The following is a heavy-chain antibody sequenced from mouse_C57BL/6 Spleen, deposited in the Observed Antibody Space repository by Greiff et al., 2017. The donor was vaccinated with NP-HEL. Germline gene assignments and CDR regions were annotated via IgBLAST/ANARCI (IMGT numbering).Heavy chain of an antibody. CDR3: ARKGDAAY. CDR2: IWSGGST. V-gene: IGHV2-2*01. CDR1: GFSLTSYG. Sequence: QVQLQQSGPGLVQPSQSLSITCTVSGFSLTSYGVHWVRQSPGKGLEWLGVIWSGGSTDYNAAFISRLSISKDNSKSQVFFKMNSLQADDTAIYYCARKGDAAYWGQGTLVTVSA. D-gene: IGHD3-3*01. J-gene: IGHJ3*01.